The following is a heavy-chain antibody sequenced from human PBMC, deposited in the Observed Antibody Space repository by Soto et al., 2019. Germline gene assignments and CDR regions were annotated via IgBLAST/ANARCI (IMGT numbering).Heavy chain of an antibody. D-gene: IGHD3-9*01. Sequence: EVQLLESGGGLVQPGGSLRLSCAASGFTFRSYAMSWVRQAPGKGLEWVSAISGSCGSTYYADSVKGRFTISRDNSKNTLYLQMNSLRAEDTAVYYCAKGTHYDILTGSDYWGQGTLVTVSS. CDR1: GFTFRSYA. V-gene: IGHV3-23*01. J-gene: IGHJ4*02. CDR2: ISGSCGST. CDR3: AKGTHYDILTGSDY.